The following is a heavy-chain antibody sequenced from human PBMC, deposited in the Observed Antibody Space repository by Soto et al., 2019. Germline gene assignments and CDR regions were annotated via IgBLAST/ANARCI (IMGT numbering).Heavy chain of an antibody. CDR3: ARDPGDY. V-gene: IGHV4-4*07. CDR2: IDPSMNT. CDR1: RGSISSYY. Sequence: QVQLQESGPGLVKPSETLSLTCTVSRGSISSYYWSWIRQPAGKGLEWIGHIDPSMNTNYNPSLKSRVSMSVDTSKNHFSLKLSSVTAADTAVYYCARDPGDYWGQGTLVTVSS. J-gene: IGHJ4*02.